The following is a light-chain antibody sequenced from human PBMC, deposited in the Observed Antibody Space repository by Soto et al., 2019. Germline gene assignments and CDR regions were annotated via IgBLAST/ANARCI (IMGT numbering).Light chain of an antibody. CDR2: DVS. CDR3: SSYTTTSTWV. CDR1: ITDVGSSNY. Sequence: QSALTQPASVSGSPGQSITISCTGTITDVGSSNYVSWYKQHPGKAPKLMIYDVSNRPSGVSNRFSGSKSGNTASLTISGLQAEDEAVYYCSSYTTTSTWVFGGGTKLTVL. V-gene: IGLV2-14*01. J-gene: IGLJ2*01.